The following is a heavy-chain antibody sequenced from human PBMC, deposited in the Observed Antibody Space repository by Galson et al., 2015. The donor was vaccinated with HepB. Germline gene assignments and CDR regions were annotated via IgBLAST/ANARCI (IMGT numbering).Heavy chain of an antibody. CDR2: IIPIFGTA. J-gene: IGHJ4*02. D-gene: IGHD3-22*01. CDR1: GGTFSSYA. CDR3: ARLYGYYPVDY. Sequence: SVKASCKASGGTFSSYAISWVRQAPGQGLEWMGGIIPIFGTANYAQKFQGRVTITADESTSTSYMELSNLRSEDTAVYYCARLYGYYPVDYWGQGTLVTVSS. V-gene: IGHV1-69*13.